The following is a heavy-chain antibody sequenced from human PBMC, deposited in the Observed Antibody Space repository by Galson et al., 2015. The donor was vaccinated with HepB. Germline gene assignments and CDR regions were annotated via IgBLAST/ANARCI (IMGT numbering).Heavy chain of an antibody. Sequence: LRLSCAASGLSLSFYSMNWVRQAPGKGLEWVSTISISGTYKYYADSMKGRFTISRDTAQNSLYLQMNSLRAEDTAVYYCISSYWGAPNYWGQGTLVTVSS. V-gene: IGHV3-21*01. CDR2: ISISGTYK. CDR1: GLSLSFYS. CDR3: ISSYWGAPNY. D-gene: IGHD3-10*01. J-gene: IGHJ4*02.